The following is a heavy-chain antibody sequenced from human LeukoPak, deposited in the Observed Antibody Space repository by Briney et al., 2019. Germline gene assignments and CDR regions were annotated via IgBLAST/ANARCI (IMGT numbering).Heavy chain of an antibody. CDR1: GYSISSGYY. CDR3: ARHKEDIGYSYGYDAFDI. J-gene: IGHJ3*02. V-gene: IGHV4-38-2*01. D-gene: IGHD5-18*01. CDR2: IYHSGST. Sequence: SETLSLTCAVSGYSISSGYYWGWIRQPPGKGLEWIGSIYHSGSTYYNPSLKSRVTISVDTSRNQFSLKMRSVTAADTAVYYCARHKEDIGYSYGYDAFDIWGQGTMVPVSS.